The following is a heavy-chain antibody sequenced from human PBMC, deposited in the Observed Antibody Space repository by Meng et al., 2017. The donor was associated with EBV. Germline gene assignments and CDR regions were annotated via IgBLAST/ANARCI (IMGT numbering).Heavy chain of an antibody. V-gene: IGHV1-8*01. CDR1: GYTFTSYD. CDR3: ARGVRLASSEPTFDY. D-gene: IGHD4-17*01. CDR2: MNTNSGNT. J-gene: IGHJ4*02. Sequence: QVKLVQSGAEVKKPGASVMVSCKSSGYTFTSYDINGVRQATGQGLEWMGWMNTNSGNTGDAQKFQGRVTMTRNTSISTAYMELSSLRSEDTAVYYCARGVRLASSEPTFDYWGQGTLVTVSS.